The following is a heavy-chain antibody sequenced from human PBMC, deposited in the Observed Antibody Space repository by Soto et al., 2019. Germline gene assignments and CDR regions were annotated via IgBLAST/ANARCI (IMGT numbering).Heavy chain of an antibody. J-gene: IGHJ5*02. CDR2: ISPGGDTT. V-gene: IGHV3-23*01. D-gene: IGHD6-19*01. CDR1: GFTFSSYT. Sequence: LRLSCAASGFTFSSYTMTWVRQAPGKGLDWVSSISPGGDTTYYADSVKGRFTVSRDNSKNTLYLQMNSLRPEDTAIYYCAKPPAPASGWGLICSWGQGTLVTVSS. CDR3: AKPPAPASGWGLICS.